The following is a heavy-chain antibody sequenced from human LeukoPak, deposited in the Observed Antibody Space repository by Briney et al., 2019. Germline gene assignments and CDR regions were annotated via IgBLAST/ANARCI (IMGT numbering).Heavy chain of an antibody. CDR3: ARVPPDFWSGSDMDV. D-gene: IGHD3-3*01. CDR1: GGTFSSYA. Sequence: GASVKVSCKASGGTFSSYAISWVRQAPGQGLEWMGGIIPTFGTANYAQKFQGRVTITADESTSTAYMELSSLRSEDTAVYYCARVPPDFWSGSDMDVWGKGTTVTVSS. V-gene: IGHV1-69*01. CDR2: IIPTFGTA. J-gene: IGHJ6*03.